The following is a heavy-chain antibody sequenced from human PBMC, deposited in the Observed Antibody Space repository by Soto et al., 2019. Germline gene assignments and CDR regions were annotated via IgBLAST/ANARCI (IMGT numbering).Heavy chain of an antibody. CDR1: GYTFTSYD. D-gene: IGHD3-10*01. Sequence: QVQLVQSGAEVKKPGASVKVSCKASGYTFTSYDINWVRQATGQALEWMGWMNPNSGNTGYAQKFQGRVTMTRNTPIRTAYMGLSSLRSDDPAVYYCARGINYYASGDDVFDIWGQGTMVTVSS. V-gene: IGHV1-8*01. CDR2: MNPNSGNT. J-gene: IGHJ3*02. CDR3: ARGINYYASGDDVFDI.